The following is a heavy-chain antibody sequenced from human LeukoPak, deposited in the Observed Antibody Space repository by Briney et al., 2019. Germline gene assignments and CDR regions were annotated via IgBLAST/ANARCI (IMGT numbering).Heavy chain of an antibody. D-gene: IGHD2-2*01. CDR2: INHSGST. V-gene: IGHV4-34*01. CDR1: GGSFSGYY. Sequence: PSETLSLTCAVYGGSFSGYYRSWIRQPPGKGLEWIGEINHSGSTNYNPSLKSRVTISVDTSKNQFSLKLSSVTAADTAVYYCARTAPYCSSTSCYAKNMYYFDYWGQGTLVTVSS. J-gene: IGHJ4*02. CDR3: ARTAPYCSSTSCYAKNMYYFDY.